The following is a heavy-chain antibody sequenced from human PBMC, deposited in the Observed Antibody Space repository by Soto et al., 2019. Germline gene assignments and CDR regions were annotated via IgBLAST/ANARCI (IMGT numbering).Heavy chain of an antibody. CDR2: ISGSGGST. J-gene: IGHJ6*03. D-gene: IGHD4-4*01. CDR3: AKDGVRYSTTMLDYYYMDV. Sequence: GGSLRLSCAASGFTFSSYAMSWVRQAPGKGLEWVSAISGSGGSTYYADSVKGRFTISRDNSKNTLYLQMNSLRAEDTAVYYCAKDGVRYSTTMLDYYYMDVWGKGTTVTVSS. V-gene: IGHV3-23*01. CDR1: GFTFSSYA.